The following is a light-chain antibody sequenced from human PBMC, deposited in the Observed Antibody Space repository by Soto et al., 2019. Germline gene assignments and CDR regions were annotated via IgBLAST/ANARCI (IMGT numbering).Light chain of an antibody. J-gene: IGLJ2*01. Sequence: QSVLTQPASVSGSPGQSITISCTGTSSDVGSYNLVSWYQQHPGKAPKLMIYESSKRPSGVSNRFSGSKSGNTASLTISVQQAEDEADYYCGSYAGSRGLVFGGGTQLTVL. V-gene: IGLV2-23*01. CDR3: GSYAGSRGLV. CDR1: SSDVGSYNL. CDR2: ESS.